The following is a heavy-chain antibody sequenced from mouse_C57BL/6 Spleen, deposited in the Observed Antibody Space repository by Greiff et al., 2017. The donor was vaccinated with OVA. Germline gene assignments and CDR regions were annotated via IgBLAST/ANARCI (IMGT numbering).Heavy chain of an antibody. CDR2: ITPKYGTT. CDR1: GYSFTDYY. D-gene: IGHD3-1*01. CDR3: AREGYAYYFDY. Sequence: VTLQQSGPELVKPGASVKISCKASGYSFTDYYMNWVKQSHGKSLEWIGVITPKYGTTSYNQKFKGKATLTVYPSSSTAYMQLNSLTSEDSAVDYCAREGYAYYFDYWGQGTTLTVSS. J-gene: IGHJ2*01. V-gene: IGHV1-39*01.